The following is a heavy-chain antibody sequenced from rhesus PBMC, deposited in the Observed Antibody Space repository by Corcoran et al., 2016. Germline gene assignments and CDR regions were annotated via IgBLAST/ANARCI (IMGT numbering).Heavy chain of an antibody. CDR1: GYSISRGYG. CDR3: ARDIDGVPFDL. J-gene: IGHJ2*01. V-gene: IGHV4-127*01. Sequence: QVQLQESGPGLVKPSETLSLTCAVSGYSISRGYGWSWNRPPPGEGRGWIGYIGVGSGSTNYNPSLKSRVTISKDTSKNQFSLKLSSVTAADTAVYYCARDIDGVPFDLWGPGTPITISS. D-gene: IGHD3-34*01. CDR2: IGVGSGST.